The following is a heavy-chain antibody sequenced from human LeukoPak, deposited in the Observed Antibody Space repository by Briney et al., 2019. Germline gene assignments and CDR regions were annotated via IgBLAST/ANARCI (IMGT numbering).Heavy chain of an antibody. J-gene: IGHJ3*02. CDR1: GGSISSSSYY. D-gene: IGHD1-1*01. V-gene: IGHV4-39*01. Sequence: SETLSLTCTVSGGSISSSSYYWGWIRQPPRKGLEWIGSIYYSGSTYYNPSLKSRVTISVDTSKNQFSLKLSSVTAADTAVYYCARRDFGTTGTGAFDIWGQGTMVTVSS. CDR3: ARRDFGTTGTGAFDI. CDR2: IYYSGST.